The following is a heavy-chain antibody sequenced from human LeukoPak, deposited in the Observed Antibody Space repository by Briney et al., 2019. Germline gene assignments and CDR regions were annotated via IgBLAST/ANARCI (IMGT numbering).Heavy chain of an antibody. CDR2: IYHSGST. Sequence: SETLSLTCAVSGYSISSGYYWGWIRQPPGKGLEWIGSIYHSGSTYYNPSLKSRVTISVDTSKNQFSLKLSSVTAADTAVYYCARHVLGISDAFDIWGQGTVVTVSS. V-gene: IGHV4-38-2*01. D-gene: IGHD7-27*01. CDR3: ARHVLGISDAFDI. J-gene: IGHJ3*02. CDR1: GYSISSGYY.